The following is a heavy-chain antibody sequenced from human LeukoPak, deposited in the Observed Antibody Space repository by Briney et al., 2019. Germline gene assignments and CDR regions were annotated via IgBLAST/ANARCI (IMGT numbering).Heavy chain of an antibody. D-gene: IGHD3-3*01. CDR3: AKGNDFWSGYYVQGFDY. CDR2: ISGSGGST. V-gene: IGHV3-23*01. J-gene: IGHJ4*02. Sequence: KPGGSLRLSCAASGFTFSSYAMSWVRQAPGKGLEWVSAISGSGGSTYYADSVKGRFTISRDNSKNTLYLQMNSLRAEDTAVYYCAKGNDFWSGYYVQGFDYWGQGTLVTVSS. CDR1: GFTFSSYA.